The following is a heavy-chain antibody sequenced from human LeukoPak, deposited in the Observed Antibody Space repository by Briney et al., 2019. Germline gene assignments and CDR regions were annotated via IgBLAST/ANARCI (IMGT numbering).Heavy chain of an antibody. CDR1: GLTVRSNY. D-gene: IGHD3-22*01. V-gene: IGHV3-66*02. Sequence: GGSLRLACAASGLTVRSNYMSWVRQAPGKGLEWVSVIYSGGSTYYADSVKGRFTISRDNSKNTLYLQMNSLRAEDTAVYYCARVTPPDYYDSSGLDAFDIWGQGTMVTVSS. CDR3: ARVTPPDYYDSSGLDAFDI. CDR2: IYSGGST. J-gene: IGHJ3*02.